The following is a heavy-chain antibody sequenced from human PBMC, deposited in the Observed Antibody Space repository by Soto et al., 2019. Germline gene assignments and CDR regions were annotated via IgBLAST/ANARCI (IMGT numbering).Heavy chain of an antibody. CDR2: ISAANGST. CDR3: ARAYCSRTSCLSPFDF. D-gene: IGHD2-2*01. V-gene: IGHV1-3*01. Sequence: ASVKVSGKASGYTFTSYEIHWVRQAPGQRLEWMGWISAANGSTKYSQKFQDRLTITRDTSASTAYMELSGLRSEDTAMFYCARAYCSRTSCLSPFDFWGQGTLVTVSS. CDR1: GYTFTSYE. J-gene: IGHJ4*02.